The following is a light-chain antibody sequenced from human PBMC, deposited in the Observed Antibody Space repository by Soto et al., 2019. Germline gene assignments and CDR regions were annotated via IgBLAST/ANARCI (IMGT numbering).Light chain of an antibody. V-gene: IGKV1-5*02. CDR3: QQYNSYSLT. J-gene: IGKJ1*01. CDR1: QSISNW. Sequence: DIPMTQSPSTLSASVGDRVTIICRASQSISNWLAWYQQKPGKAPKLLIYDASSLKGGVPSRFSGSGSGTEFTLTISSLQPDDFATYYCQQYNSYSLTFGQGTKVEV. CDR2: DAS.